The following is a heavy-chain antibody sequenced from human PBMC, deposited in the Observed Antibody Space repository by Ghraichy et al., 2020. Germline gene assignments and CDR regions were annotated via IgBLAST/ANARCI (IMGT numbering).Heavy chain of an antibody. CDR2: IYTSGST. CDR1: GGSISSGSYY. Sequence: SETLSLTCTVSGGSISSGSYYWSWIRQPAGKGLEWIGRIYTSGSTNYNPSLKSRVTISVDTSKNQFSLKLSSVTAADTAVYYCARGGYCSGGSCYPAPFDICGQGTMVTVSS. D-gene: IGHD2-15*01. CDR3: ARGGYCSGGSCYPAPFDI. J-gene: IGHJ3*02. V-gene: IGHV4-61*02.